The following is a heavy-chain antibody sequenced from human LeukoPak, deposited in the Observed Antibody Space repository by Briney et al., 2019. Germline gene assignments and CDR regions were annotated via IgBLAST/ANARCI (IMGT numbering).Heavy chain of an antibody. D-gene: IGHD6-13*01. CDR2: IYHSGST. Sequence: SETLSLTCTVSGYSISSGYYWGWIRQPPGKGLEWIGSIYHSGSTYYNPSLKSRVTISVDTSKNQFSLKLSSVTAADTAVYYCARGSSSWYTALKNWFDPWGQGTLVTASS. CDR1: GYSISSGYY. CDR3: ARGSSSWYTALKNWFDP. J-gene: IGHJ5*02. V-gene: IGHV4-38-2*02.